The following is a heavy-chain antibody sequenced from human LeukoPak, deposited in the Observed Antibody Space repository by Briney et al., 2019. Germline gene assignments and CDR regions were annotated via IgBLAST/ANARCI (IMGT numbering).Heavy chain of an antibody. CDR2: INPDGSTT. CDR3: ARHYYGSGSPTGGAFDV. Sequence: GGSLRLSCAASGFSISTYWIHWVRQAPGKGLVWVSRINPDGSTTYYADSVKGRITISRDNAKNMVYLQMNSLRAEDTAVYYCARHYYGSGSPTGGAFDVWGQGTMVTVSS. J-gene: IGHJ3*01. D-gene: IGHD3-10*01. V-gene: IGHV3-74*01. CDR1: GFSISTYW.